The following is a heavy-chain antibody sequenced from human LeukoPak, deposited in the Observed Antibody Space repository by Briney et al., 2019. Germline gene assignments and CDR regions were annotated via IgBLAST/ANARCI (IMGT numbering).Heavy chain of an antibody. V-gene: IGHV3-23*01. CDR1: GLTLRGYA. J-gene: IGHJ4*02. D-gene: IGHD2-2*01. CDR3: AKDGPFDIVVVPAGKGSRAELRYFGWLPFFYY. CDR2: ISGSGGST. Sequence: PGGTLCPSCAASGLTLRGYAMSSVREAPGKGLEWVSAISGSGGSTSYAASVKGRFTISRDNSKNTQHLQTNRLRAEDKAVYYCAKDGPFDIVVVPAGKGSRAELRYFGWLPFFYYWGQGTLDSDCS.